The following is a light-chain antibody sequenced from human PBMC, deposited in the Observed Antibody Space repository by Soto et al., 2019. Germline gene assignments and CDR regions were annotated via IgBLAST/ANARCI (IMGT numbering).Light chain of an antibody. Sequence: IQLTQSPSSLSASVGDSVTITCRASQDISSHLAWYQQKPGKAPKVLIYAASTLESGIPSRFSGSGSGTDFTLTISSLQPEDFATYYCQQVKNFLPLTVGGGTKVEIK. CDR2: AAS. J-gene: IGKJ4*01. V-gene: IGKV1-9*01. CDR1: QDISSH. CDR3: QQVKNFLPLT.